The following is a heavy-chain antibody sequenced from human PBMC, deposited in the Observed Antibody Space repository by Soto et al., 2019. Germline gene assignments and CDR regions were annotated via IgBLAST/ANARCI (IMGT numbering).Heavy chain of an antibody. CDR2: IIPIFGTG. J-gene: IGHJ4*02. V-gene: IGHV1-69*08. D-gene: IGHD6-6*01. CDR3: AKCITALGPIDY. Sequence: ASVKVSCKASGGTFSTSTFTWVRQAPGQGLEWMGRIIPIFGTGDYAPKFQGRVLITADKSKNQFSLKLSSVTAADTAVYYCAKCITALGPIDYWGQGTLVTVSS. CDR1: GGTFSTST.